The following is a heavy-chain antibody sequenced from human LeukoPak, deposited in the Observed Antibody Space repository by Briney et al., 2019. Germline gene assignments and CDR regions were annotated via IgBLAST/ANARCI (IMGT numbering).Heavy chain of an antibody. V-gene: IGHV4-4*07. CDR1: GGSISSYY. CDR2: IYTSGNT. J-gene: IGHJ5*02. Sequence: SETLSLTCTVSGGSISSYYWSWIRQPAGKGLEWIGRIYTSGNTNYNPSLKSRVTMSVDTSKNQFSLKLSSVTAADTAVYYCARESTAIAVAGTGWFDPWGQGTLVTVSS. D-gene: IGHD6-19*01. CDR3: ARESTAIAVAGTGWFDP.